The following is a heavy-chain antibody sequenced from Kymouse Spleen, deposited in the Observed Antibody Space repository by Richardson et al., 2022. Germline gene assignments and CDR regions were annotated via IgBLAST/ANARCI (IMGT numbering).Heavy chain of an antibody. CDR2: INHSGST. V-gene: IGHV4-34*01. J-gene: IGHJ3*02. CDR3: ARRSTYYDFWSGYYPDAFDI. CDR1: GGSFSGYY. Sequence: QVQLQQWGAGLLKPSETLSLTCAVYGGSFSGYYWSWIRQPPGKGLEWIGEINHSGSTNYNPSLKSRVTISVDTSKNQFSLKLSSVTAADTAVYYCARRSTYYDFWSGYYPDAFDIWGQGTMVTVSS. D-gene: IGHD3-3*01.